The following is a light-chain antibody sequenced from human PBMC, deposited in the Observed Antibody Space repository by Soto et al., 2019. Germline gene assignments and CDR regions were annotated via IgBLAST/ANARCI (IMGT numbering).Light chain of an antibody. V-gene: IGLV1-51*01. Sequence: CPGSQSSRRNNYVSWYQQLPGTAPKLLIYDNNKRPSGVPDRFSGSKSGTSATLGITGLQTGDEADYYCGTWDSSLSAGRVFGTGTKVTVL. CDR3: GTWDSSLSAGRV. CDR2: DNN. J-gene: IGLJ1*01. CDR1: QSSRRNNY.